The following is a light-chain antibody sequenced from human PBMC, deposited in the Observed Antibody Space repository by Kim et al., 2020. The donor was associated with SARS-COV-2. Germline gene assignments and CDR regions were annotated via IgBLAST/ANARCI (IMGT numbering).Light chain of an antibody. V-gene: IGKV4-1*01. CDR1: QTIFSSSSNKNY. CDR3: QQYYSPPLT. CDR2: WAS. J-gene: IGKJ4*01. Sequence: DIVMTQSPDSLAVSLGERATINCKSSQTIFSSSSNKNYLAWYQRKPGQPPMLLIYWASTRESGVSDRFSGSGSGTNFTLTISSLQAEDLATYYCQQYYSPPLTFGRGTKVDIK.